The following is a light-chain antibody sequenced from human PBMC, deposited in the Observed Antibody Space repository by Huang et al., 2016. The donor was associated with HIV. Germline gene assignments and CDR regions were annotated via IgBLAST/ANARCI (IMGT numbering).Light chain of an antibody. J-gene: IGKJ4*01. Sequence: EIVLTQSPATLSLSPGERATLSCRASQHISGYLAWYQQKPGQAPRLLIYDASIRATGIPVRVSGSGSGTDFTFSISSLGPEDVAFYYCQQRAGWPLTFGGGTKVEIK. CDR3: QQRAGWPLT. V-gene: IGKV3-11*01. CDR2: DAS. CDR1: QHISGY.